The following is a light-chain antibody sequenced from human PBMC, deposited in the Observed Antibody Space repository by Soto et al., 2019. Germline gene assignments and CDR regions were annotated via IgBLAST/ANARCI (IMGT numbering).Light chain of an antibody. J-gene: IGKJ4*01. V-gene: IGKV3-15*01. CDR2: GAS. Sequence: EIVMTQSPATLSVSPGERATLSCRANQSVSSNLAWYQQKPGQAPRLLIYGASTRASGIPARFSGSGAGTECTLTISSLQSEDFAVYYCQQANNWPLTFGGGTKVEIK. CDR1: QSVSSN. CDR3: QQANNWPLT.